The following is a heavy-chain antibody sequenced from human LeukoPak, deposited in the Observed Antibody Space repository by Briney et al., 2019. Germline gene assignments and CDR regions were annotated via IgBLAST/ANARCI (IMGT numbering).Heavy chain of an antibody. V-gene: IGHV3-30*18. D-gene: IGHD6-13*01. J-gene: IGHJ4*02. CDR2: ISYDGSYK. CDR3: AKAGLNSNNWYYYY. Sequence: GRSLRLSCAASGFTFSSYGMHWVRQPPGKGLEWVTVISYDGSYKYYTDSVKGRFTISRDKSTNTVYLQMNSLRAEDTAVYYCAKAGLNSNNWYYYYWGQGTLVTVSS. CDR1: GFTFSSYG.